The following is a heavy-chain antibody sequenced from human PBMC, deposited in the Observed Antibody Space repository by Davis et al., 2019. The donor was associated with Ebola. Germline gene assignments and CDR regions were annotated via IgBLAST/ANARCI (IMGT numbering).Heavy chain of an antibody. CDR2: IYYSGST. D-gene: IGHD3-22*01. CDR1: GGSFSGYY. V-gene: IGHV4-31*11. Sequence: LRLSCAVYGGSFSGYYWSWIRQHPGKGLEWIGYIYYSGSTYYNPSLKSRVTISVDTSKNQFSLKLSSVTAADTAVYYCARYYYDSSGYSSYWGQGTLVTVSS. J-gene: IGHJ4*02. CDR3: ARYYYDSSGYSSY.